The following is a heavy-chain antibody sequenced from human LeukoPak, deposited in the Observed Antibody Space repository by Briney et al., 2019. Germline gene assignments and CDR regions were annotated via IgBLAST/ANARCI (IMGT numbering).Heavy chain of an antibody. CDR3: ARLSRDGYHCGDC. Sequence: GEFLRISCKGSGYSFTSYWISWVRQMPGKGLEWMGRIDPSDSYTNSSPSLQGHVTISADKSISTACMQWSSLKASDTAMYYCARLSRDGYHCGDCWGQGTLVTVS. CDR1: GYSFTSYW. J-gene: IGHJ4*02. CDR2: IDPSDSYT. V-gene: IGHV5-10-1*01. D-gene: IGHD5-24*01.